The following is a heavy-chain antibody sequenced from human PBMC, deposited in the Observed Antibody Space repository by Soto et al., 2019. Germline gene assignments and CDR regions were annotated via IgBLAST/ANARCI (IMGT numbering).Heavy chain of an antibody. CDR2: IYHSGST. Sequence: TLSLTCAVSGGSISSGGYSWSWIRQPPGKGLEWIGYIYHSGSTYYNPSLKSRVTISVDRSKNQFSLKLSSVTAADTAVYYCARAFGGYYYVDWFDPWGQGTLVTVSS. CDR1: GGSISSGGYS. V-gene: IGHV4-30-2*01. CDR3: ARAFGGYYYVDWFDP. D-gene: IGHD3-22*01. J-gene: IGHJ5*02.